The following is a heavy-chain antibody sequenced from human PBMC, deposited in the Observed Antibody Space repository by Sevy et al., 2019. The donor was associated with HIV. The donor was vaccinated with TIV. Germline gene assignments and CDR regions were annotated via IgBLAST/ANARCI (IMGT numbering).Heavy chain of an antibody. CDR3: ASLSPFFYYMDV. Sequence: SETLSLTCDVSGGSISNISYYWGWIRQPPGKGLEWIGSLSYEGSTYYNPSLKSRVMISVDTSKKLFSLRLTSVTAADSAVYYCASLSPFFYYMDVWGKGTTVTVSS. J-gene: IGHJ6*03. CDR1: GGSISNISYY. V-gene: IGHV4-39*01. CDR2: LSYEGST.